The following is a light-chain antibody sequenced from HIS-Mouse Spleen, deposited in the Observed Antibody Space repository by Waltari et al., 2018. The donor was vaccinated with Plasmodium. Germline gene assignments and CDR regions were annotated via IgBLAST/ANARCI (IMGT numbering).Light chain of an antibody. CDR3: QQYNSYWT. CDR1: QSISSW. Sequence: DIQMTQSPSTLSASVGDRVTITCRAIQSISSWLAWYQQKPGKAPKLLIYKASSLESGVPSRFSGSGSGTEFILTINSLQPDDFATYYCQQYNSYWTFGQGTKVEIK. CDR2: KAS. V-gene: IGKV1-5*03. J-gene: IGKJ1*01.